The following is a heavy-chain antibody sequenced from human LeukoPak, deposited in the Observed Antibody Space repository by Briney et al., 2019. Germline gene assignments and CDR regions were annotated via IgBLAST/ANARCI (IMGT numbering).Heavy chain of an antibody. CDR2: INPNSGGT. CDR1: GYTFTGYY. D-gene: IGHD3-3*01. Sequence: ASVKVSCKASGYTFTGYYMHWVRQAPGQGLEWMGWINPNSGGTNYAQKFQGRVTMTRDTSISTAYMELSRLRSDDTAVYYCARVRGFWSGYYTGDYYYYYMDVWGKGTTVTVSS. J-gene: IGHJ6*03. CDR3: ARVRGFWSGYYTGDYYYYYMDV. V-gene: IGHV1-2*02.